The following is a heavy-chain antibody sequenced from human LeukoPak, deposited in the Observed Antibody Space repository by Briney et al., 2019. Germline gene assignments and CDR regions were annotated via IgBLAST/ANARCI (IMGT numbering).Heavy chain of an antibody. CDR1: GYTFTGYY. V-gene: IGHV1-2*02. Sequence: ASVKVSCKASGYTFTGYYMHWVRQAPGQGLEWMGWTNPNSGGTNYAQKFRGRVTMTRDTSISTAYMELSRLRSDDTAVYYCATSSSSGDRFDYWGQGTLVTVSS. D-gene: IGHD6-6*01. J-gene: IGHJ4*02. CDR2: TNPNSGGT. CDR3: ATSSSSGDRFDY.